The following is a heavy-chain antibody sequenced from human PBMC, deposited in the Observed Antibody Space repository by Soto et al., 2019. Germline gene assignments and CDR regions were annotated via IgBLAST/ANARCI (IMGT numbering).Heavy chain of an antibody. CDR1: GDTFTDYY. D-gene: IGHD2-21*02. J-gene: IGHJ4*02. CDR3: ERGGHIVAVTAPMDY. Sequence: QVQLMQSGAEVKKPGASVKVSCKASGDTFTDYYIHWVRQAPGQGLEWMGTVNPSGGHTTYAQDFRARVTITGDTSADTINLELLSVTPADRPKYCCERGGHIVAVTAPMDYWGQETLLPVSS. V-gene: IGHV1-46*01. CDR2: VNPSGGHT.